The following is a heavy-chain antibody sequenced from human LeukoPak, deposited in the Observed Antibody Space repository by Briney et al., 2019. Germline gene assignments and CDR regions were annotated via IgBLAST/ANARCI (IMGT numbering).Heavy chain of an antibody. CDR1: GGSISSYY. CDR2: INYSGST. V-gene: IGHV4-59*08. Sequence: PSETLSLTRTVSGGSISSYYWSWIRQPPGKGLEWIGYINYSGSTNYNPSLKSRVTISTDTSKTQFSLKLSSVTAADTAVYYCARHTYSDYIVFNYWGQGTLVTVSS. J-gene: IGHJ4*02. D-gene: IGHD4-11*01. CDR3: ARHTYSDYIVFNY.